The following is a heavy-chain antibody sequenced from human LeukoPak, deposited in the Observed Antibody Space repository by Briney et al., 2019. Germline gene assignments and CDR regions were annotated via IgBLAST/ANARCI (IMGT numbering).Heavy chain of an antibody. CDR3: ARDDYDILTGYLWDQWFDP. D-gene: IGHD3-9*01. V-gene: IGHV4-30-4*01. Sequence: PSETLSLTCTVSGGSISSGDYYWSWIRQPPGKGLEWIGYIYYSGSTYYNPSLKSRVTISVDTSKNQFSLKLSSVTAADTAVYYCARDDYDILTGYLWDQWFDPWGQGTLVTVSS. J-gene: IGHJ5*02. CDR2: IYYSGST. CDR1: GGSISSGDYY.